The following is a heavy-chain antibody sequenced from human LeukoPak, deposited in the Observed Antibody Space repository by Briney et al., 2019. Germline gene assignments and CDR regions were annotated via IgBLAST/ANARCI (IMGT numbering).Heavy chain of an antibody. Sequence: GGSLRLSCAASGFTFGAYAMHWVRQSPGKGLEWVALISYDGNNEWYADSVKGRFTVSRDNSKNTLYLQMNSLRVEDTAVYYCARVGYSDFWSGYYWDYWGQGTLATVSS. D-gene: IGHD3-3*01. J-gene: IGHJ4*02. CDR1: GFTFGAYA. V-gene: IGHV3-30*04. CDR2: ISYDGNNE. CDR3: ARVGYSDFWSGYYWDY.